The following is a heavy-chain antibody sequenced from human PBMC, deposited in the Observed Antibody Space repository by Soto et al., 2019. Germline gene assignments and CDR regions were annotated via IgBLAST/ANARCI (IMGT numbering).Heavy chain of an antibody. J-gene: IGHJ5*02. V-gene: IGHV4-4*07. D-gene: IGHD4-17*01. CDR1: GDSVSKYY. CDR2: IYTTRSP. Sequence: SETLSLTCTVSGDSVSKYYWNFIRHPSLKGLEWIGRIYTTRSPNYNPSLKSRVTMSVDTSKNQFSLKLNLSSVTAADTAVYYCARSPAYGDYANLDTWGQGTLVTVSS. CDR3: ARSPAYGDYANLDT.